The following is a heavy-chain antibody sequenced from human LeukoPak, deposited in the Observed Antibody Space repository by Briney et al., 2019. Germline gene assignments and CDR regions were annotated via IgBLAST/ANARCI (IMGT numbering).Heavy chain of an antibody. D-gene: IGHD3-10*01. CDR1: GYTFTGYG. Sequence: ASVKVSCKASGYTFTGYGISWVRQAPGQGLEWMGWISAYNGNTNYAQKLQGRVTMTTDTSTSTAYMELRSLRSDDTAVYYCARDLRRITMVRGVTGENDYWGQGTLVTVSS. CDR3: ARDLRRITMVRGVTGENDY. V-gene: IGHV1-18*01. CDR2: ISAYNGNT. J-gene: IGHJ4*02.